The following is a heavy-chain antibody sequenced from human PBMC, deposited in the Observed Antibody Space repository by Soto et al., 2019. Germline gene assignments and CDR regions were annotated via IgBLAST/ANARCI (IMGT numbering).Heavy chain of an antibody. J-gene: IGHJ1*01. CDR3: ASFMDTAMVTEYFEH. D-gene: IGHD5-18*01. CDR1: GYTFTSYG. Sequence: ASVKVSCKASGYTFTSYGISWVRQAPGQGLEWMGWISAYNGNTNYAQKLQGRVTMTTDTSTSTAYMELRSLRSDDTAVYYCASFMDTAMVTEYFEHWGQGTLVTVSS. V-gene: IGHV1-18*01. CDR2: ISAYNGNT.